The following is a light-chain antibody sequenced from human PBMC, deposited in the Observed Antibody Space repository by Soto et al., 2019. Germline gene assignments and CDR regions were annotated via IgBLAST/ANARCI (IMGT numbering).Light chain of an antibody. CDR1: QSVSSY. Sequence: EIVLTQSPATLSLSPGERATLSCRASQSVSSYLAWYHQKPGQAPRLLIYDASNSATGIPARFSGSGSGTDFTLTISSLEPEDFAVYYCQQRSNWLSITFGQGTRLEIK. V-gene: IGKV3-11*01. J-gene: IGKJ5*01. CDR3: QQRSNWLSIT. CDR2: DAS.